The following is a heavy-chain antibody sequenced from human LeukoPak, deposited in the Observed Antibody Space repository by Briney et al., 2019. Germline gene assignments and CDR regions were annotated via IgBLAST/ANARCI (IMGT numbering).Heavy chain of an antibody. CDR3: ARDRSYSYLTDYYYYMDV. Sequence: GRSLRLSCAASGFTFSSYGMHWVRQAPGKGLEWVAVISYDGSNKYYADSVKGRFTISRDNSKNTLYLQMNSLRAEDTAVYYCARDRSYSYLTDYYYYMDVWGKGTTVTVSS. V-gene: IGHV3-30*03. J-gene: IGHJ6*03. CDR1: GFTFSSYG. CDR2: ISYDGSNK. D-gene: IGHD5-18*01.